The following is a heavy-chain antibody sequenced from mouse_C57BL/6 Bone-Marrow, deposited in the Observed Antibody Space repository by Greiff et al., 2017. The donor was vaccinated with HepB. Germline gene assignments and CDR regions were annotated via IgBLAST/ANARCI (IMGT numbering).Heavy chain of an antibody. D-gene: IGHD1-1*01. CDR3: AMTTVVATDN. CDR1: GYSITSGYY. CDR2: IIYDGSN. Sequence: EVKLEESGPGLVKPSQSLSLTCSVTGYSITSGYYWNWIRQFPGNKLEWMGYIIYDGSNNYNPSLKNRISITRDTSKNQFFLKLNAVTTEDTATYYCAMTTVVATDNWGQGTSVTVSS. J-gene: IGHJ4*01. V-gene: IGHV3-6*01.